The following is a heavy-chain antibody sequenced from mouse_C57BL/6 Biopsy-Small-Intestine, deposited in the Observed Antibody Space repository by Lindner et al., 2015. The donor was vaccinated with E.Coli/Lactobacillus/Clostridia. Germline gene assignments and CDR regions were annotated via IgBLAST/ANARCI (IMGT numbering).Heavy chain of an antibody. J-gene: IGHJ4*01. CDR1: GYTFTNYY. CDR2: INPSGGST. Sequence: SVKVSCKASGYTFTNYYMHWVRQAPGQGLEWMGLINPSGGSTGYAEKFRGRVTLTRDTSTNTDYMELSSLRSEDTAVYYCAREGQWRYFDYWGQGTLVTVSS. V-gene: IGHV1-64*01. CDR3: AREGQWRYFDY. D-gene: IGHD6-1*01.